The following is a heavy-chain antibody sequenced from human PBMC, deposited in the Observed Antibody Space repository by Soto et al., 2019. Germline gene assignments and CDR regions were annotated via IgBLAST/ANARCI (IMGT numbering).Heavy chain of an antibody. D-gene: IGHD1-1*01. Sequence: QLQLQESGSGQVRPSQNLSLTCAVSGGSISSGGYSWNWIRQPPGKGLEWIGYIYHSGSTLYNPSLKSRVTISVDKSKNQFSLKLTSVTAADTAVYYCARDQLEGNWFDPWGQGTLVTVSS. CDR1: GGSISSGGYS. V-gene: IGHV4-30-2*01. J-gene: IGHJ5*02. CDR3: ARDQLEGNWFDP. CDR2: IYHSGST.